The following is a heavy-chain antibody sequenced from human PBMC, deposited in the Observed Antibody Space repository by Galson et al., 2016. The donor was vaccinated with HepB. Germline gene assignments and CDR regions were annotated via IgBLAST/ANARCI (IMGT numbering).Heavy chain of an antibody. J-gene: IGHJ4*02. D-gene: IGHD4-11*01. V-gene: IGHV1-8*01. CDR2: LNPDTGNT. Sequence: SVKVSCKASRHNFANYEINWVRQAIGQGLEWIGFLNPDTGNTEFAEDFQGRVTMTMNASISTVYMELSRLGIEDTAIYYCARDYSDYEVAFDSWGQGSLVTVSS. CDR3: ARDYSDYEVAFDS. CDR1: RHNFANYE.